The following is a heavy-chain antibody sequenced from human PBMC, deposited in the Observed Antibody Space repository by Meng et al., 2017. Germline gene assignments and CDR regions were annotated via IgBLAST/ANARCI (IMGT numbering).Heavy chain of an antibody. CDR2: MNEDGTTI. J-gene: IGHJ4*02. Sequence: EVQLVEFGGGLVKPGRSLRLSCAASGFTISSFWMHWVRQAPGKGLVWVSRMNEDGTTISHAGSVKGRFTTSRDSARNTLYLQMNNLRVEDTAVYYCVRDFGGNSDYWGQGTLVTVSS. V-gene: IGHV3-74*01. CDR1: GFTISSFW. CDR3: VRDFGGNSDY. D-gene: IGHD4-23*01.